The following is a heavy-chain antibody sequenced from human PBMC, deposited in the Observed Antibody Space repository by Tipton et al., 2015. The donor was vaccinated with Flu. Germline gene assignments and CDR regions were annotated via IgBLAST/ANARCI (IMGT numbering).Heavy chain of an antibody. J-gene: IGHJ4*02. CDR1: GGSITSYY. D-gene: IGHD4-17*01. Sequence: TLSLTCTVSGGSITSYYWSWIRQPPGKGLEWIGYIYYRGSTNYNPSLKSRVTISVDTSKNQFSLKLSSVTAADTAVYYCARRKTVTTRLTYFDYWGQGTLVTVSS. CDR3: ARRKTVTTRLTYFDY. CDR2: IYYRGST. V-gene: IGHV4-59*08.